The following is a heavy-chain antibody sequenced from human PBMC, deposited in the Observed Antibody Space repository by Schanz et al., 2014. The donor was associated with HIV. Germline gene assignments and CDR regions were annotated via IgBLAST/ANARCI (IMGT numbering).Heavy chain of an antibody. Sequence: VQLVESGGGVVQPGRSLRLSCAGSGFSFDTFGIHWVRQAPGKGLEWVSFISSTSAHIYYADSVKGRFTISRDNAKNSLYLEMNSLRAEDTAVYYCAREKSDWYLIDYYYYYGMDVWGQGTTVTVSS. CDR1: GFSFDTFG. J-gene: IGHJ6*02. CDR3: AREKSDWYLIDYYYYYGMDV. D-gene: IGHD2-21*02. CDR2: ISSTSAHI. V-gene: IGHV3-21*01.